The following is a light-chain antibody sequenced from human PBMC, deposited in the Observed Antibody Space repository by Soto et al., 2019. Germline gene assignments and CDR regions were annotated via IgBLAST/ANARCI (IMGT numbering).Light chain of an antibody. V-gene: IGLV2-23*02. J-gene: IGLJ3*02. Sequence: QSVLTQPAPVSGSPGQSITISCTGTSSDVGSYNLVSWYQQHPGKAPKLMIYEVSKRPSGVSNRFSGSKSGNTASLTISGLQAEDEADYYCCSYAGSSTWVFGGGTQLTVL. CDR2: EVS. CDR1: SSDVGSYNL. CDR3: CSYAGSSTWV.